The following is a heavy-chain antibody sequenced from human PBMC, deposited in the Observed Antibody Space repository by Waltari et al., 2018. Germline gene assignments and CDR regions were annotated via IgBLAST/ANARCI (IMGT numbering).Heavy chain of an antibody. CDR2: IYYSGST. CDR3: ARECKTVAGTEWFDP. V-gene: IGHV4-39*07. D-gene: IGHD6-13*01. CDR1: GGSISSSSYY. Sequence: QLQLQESGPGLVKPSETLSLTCTVSGGSISSSSYYWGWIRQPPGKGLEWIGSIYYSGSTYYNPSLKSRVTISVDTSKNQFSLKLSSVTAADTAVYYCARECKTVAGTEWFDPWGQGTLVTVSS. J-gene: IGHJ5*02.